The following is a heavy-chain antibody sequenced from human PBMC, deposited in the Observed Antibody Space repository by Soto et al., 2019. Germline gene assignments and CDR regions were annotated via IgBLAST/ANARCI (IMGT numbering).Heavy chain of an antibody. D-gene: IGHD3-22*01. J-gene: IGHJ4*02. CDR2: ISYDGSNK. CDR1: GFTFSSYA. CDR3: AREVAYYDSSGTPAFGY. V-gene: IGHV3-30-3*01. Sequence: GGSLRLSCAASGFTFSSYAMHWVRQAPGKGLEWVAVISYDGSNKYYADSVKGRFTISRDNSKNTLYLQMNSLRAEDTAVYYCAREVAYYDSSGTPAFGYWGQGTLVTVSS.